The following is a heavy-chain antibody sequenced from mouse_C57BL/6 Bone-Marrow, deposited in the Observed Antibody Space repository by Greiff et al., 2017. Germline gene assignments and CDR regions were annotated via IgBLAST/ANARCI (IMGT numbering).Heavy chain of an antibody. CDR1: GYTFTSYW. J-gene: IGHJ3*01. CDR2: IYPGNSDT. Sequence: VQLQQSGTVLARPGASVKMSCKTSGYTFTSYWMHWVKQRPGQGLEWIGAIYPGNSDTSYNQKFQGKANLTAVTSASTAYMQLSSLTNEDSAVYYCAGGCNVRFAYWGQGTLVTVSA. V-gene: IGHV1-5*01. CDR3: AGGCNVRFAY.